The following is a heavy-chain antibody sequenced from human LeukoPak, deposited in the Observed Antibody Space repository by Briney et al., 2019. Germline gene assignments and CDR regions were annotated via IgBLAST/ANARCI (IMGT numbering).Heavy chain of an antibody. CDR1: GDSISNYN. D-gene: IGHD1-14*01. Sequence: SKTLSLTCTVSGDSISNYNWNWIRRPAGKGLEFIGRMNMSGGTYYSSSLKGRVTMSVDTSKNQFSLKLSSVTAADTAVYYCARVEGTFAPNIWGQGTTVTVSS. CDR3: ARVEGTFAPNI. V-gene: IGHV4-4*07. J-gene: IGHJ6*02. CDR2: MNMSGGT.